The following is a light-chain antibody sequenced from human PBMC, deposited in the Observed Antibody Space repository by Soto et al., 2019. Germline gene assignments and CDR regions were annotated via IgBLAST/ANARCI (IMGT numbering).Light chain of an antibody. CDR3: QHYNSYSEA. J-gene: IGKJ1*01. V-gene: IGKV1-5*03. Sequence: DIQMTQSPSTLSGSVGDRATIICRASQTISSWLAWYQQKPGKAPKLLIYKASTLKSGVPSRFSGSGSGTEFTLTISSLQPDDFATYYCQHYNSYSEAFGQGTKV. CDR1: QTISSW. CDR2: KAS.